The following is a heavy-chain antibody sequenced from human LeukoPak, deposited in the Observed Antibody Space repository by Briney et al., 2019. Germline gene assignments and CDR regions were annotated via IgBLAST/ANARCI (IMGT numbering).Heavy chain of an antibody. CDR2: IYYSGST. D-gene: IGHD3-3*01. V-gene: IGHV4-59*01. Sequence: SETLSLTCTVSGGSISSYYWSWIRQPPGKGLEWIGYIYYSGSTNYNPSLKSRVTISVDTSKNQFSLKLSSVTAADTAVYYCARGGGTIFGVVSFSFDYWGQGTLVTVSS. CDR1: GGSISSYY. CDR3: ARGGGTIFGVVSFSFDY. J-gene: IGHJ4*02.